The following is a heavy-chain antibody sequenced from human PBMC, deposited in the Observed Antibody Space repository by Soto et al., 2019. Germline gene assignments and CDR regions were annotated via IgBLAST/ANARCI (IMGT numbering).Heavy chain of an antibody. D-gene: IGHD1-26*01. CDR1: GGTFSSYA. V-gene: IGHV1-69*13. Sequence: AVKVSCKASGGTFSSYAISWVRQAPGQGLEWMGGIIPIFGTANYAQKFQGRVTITADESTSTAYMELSSLRSEDTAVYYCARPIVGASNFDYWGQGTRVTVSA. CDR2: IIPIFGTA. J-gene: IGHJ4*02. CDR3: ARPIVGASNFDY.